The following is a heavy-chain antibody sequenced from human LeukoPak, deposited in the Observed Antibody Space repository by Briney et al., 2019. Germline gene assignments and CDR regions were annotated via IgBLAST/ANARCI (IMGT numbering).Heavy chain of an antibody. J-gene: IGHJ3*02. D-gene: IGHD6-6*01. CDR2: IYTSGST. Sequence: SETLSLTCTVSGGSISSYYWSWIRQPAGKGLEWIGRIYTSGSTNYNPSLKSRVTMSVDTSKNQFSLKLSSVTAADTAVYYCARLLSRGSSRAFDIWGQGTMVPVSS. V-gene: IGHV4-4*07. CDR1: GGSISSYY. CDR3: ARLLSRGSSRAFDI.